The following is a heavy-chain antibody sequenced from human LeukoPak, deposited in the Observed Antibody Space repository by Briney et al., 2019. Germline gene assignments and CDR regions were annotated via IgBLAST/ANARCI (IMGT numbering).Heavy chain of an antibody. V-gene: IGHV3-23*01. CDR1: GFTFSSHA. D-gene: IGHD5-24*01. CDR3: AKDVYNKAFDY. CDR2: LSDSGGST. Sequence: PGGSLRLSCAASGFTFSSHAMRWVRQAPGKGLEWVSALSDSGGSTYYVESVKGRCTISRDGSKNTLYLQMNSLRAEDTAIYYCAKDVYNKAFDYWGQGTLVTVSS. J-gene: IGHJ4*02.